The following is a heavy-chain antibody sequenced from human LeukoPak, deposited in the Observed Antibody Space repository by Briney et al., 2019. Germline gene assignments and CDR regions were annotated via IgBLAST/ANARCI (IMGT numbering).Heavy chain of an antibody. Sequence: SVKVSCKASGGTFSSYAISWVRQAPGQGLEWMGGIIPIFGTANYAQKLQGRVTMTRNTSISTAYMELSSLRSEDTAVYYCARGDYGDYHNSFDYWGQGTLVTVSS. CDR3: ARGDYGDYHNSFDY. J-gene: IGHJ4*02. D-gene: IGHD4-17*01. V-gene: IGHV1-69*05. CDR1: GGTFSSYA. CDR2: IIPIFGTA.